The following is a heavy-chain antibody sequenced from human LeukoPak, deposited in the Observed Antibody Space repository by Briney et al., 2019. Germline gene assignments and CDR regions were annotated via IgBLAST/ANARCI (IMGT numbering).Heavy chain of an antibody. D-gene: IGHD6-19*01. J-gene: IGHJ5*02. CDR2: ISAYNGNT. V-gene: IGHV1-18*01. CDR3: ARDRDFAGIAVAGVKNWFDP. CDR1: GYTFTSYG. Sequence: GASVKVSCKASGYTFTSYGISWVRQAPGQGLERMGWISAYNGNTNYAQKLQGRVTMTTDTSTSTAYMELSSLRSEDTAVYYCARDRDFAGIAVAGVKNWFDPWGQGTLVTVSS.